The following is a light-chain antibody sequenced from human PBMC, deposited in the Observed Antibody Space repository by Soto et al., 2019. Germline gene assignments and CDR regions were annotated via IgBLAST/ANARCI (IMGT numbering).Light chain of an antibody. J-gene: IGKJ1*01. CDR3: MQSLETPWT. Sequence: DIVMTQSPLALPVTPGEAASISCRSSQSLLHSNGYNYEDWYLQKPGQSPQLLIYLGFSRASGVPDRFSGSGSVTDFTLKISRVEAGDVGVYYCMQSLETPWTFGQGTKMDVK. CDR2: LGF. CDR1: QSLLHSNGYNY. V-gene: IGKV2-28*01.